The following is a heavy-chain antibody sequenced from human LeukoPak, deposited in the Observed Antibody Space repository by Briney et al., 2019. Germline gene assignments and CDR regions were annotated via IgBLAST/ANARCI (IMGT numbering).Heavy chain of an antibody. CDR1: GGSISSYY. D-gene: IGHD3-10*01. CDR3: ARAGYYGSGSYPKTYYFDY. Sequence: SETQSLTCTVSGGSISSYYWSWIRQPPGKGLEWIGYIYYSGSTNYNPSLKSRVTISVDTSKNQFSLKLSSVTAADTAVYYCARAGYYGSGSYPKTYYFDYWGQGTLVTVSS. J-gene: IGHJ4*02. CDR2: IYYSGST. V-gene: IGHV4-59*01.